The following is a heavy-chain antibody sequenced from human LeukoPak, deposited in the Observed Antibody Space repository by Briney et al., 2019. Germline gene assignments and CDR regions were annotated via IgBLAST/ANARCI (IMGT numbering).Heavy chain of an antibody. J-gene: IGHJ4*02. Sequence: GESLKISCQGSGYSFDYFWIGWVRQMPGKGLDWMGNIYPADSETRYSPSFQGQVTISVDKSIKTAYLQWSGLRASDTAIYYCAAGNGDYVDYWGQGTLVTASS. CDR2: IYPADSET. CDR1: GYSFDYFW. V-gene: IGHV5-51*01. D-gene: IGHD4-17*01. CDR3: AAGNGDYVDY.